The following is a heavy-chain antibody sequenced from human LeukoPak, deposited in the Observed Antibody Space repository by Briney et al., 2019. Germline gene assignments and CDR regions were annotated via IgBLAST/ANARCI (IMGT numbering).Heavy chain of an antibody. J-gene: IGHJ4*02. CDR3: ARDRYCSSTSCYLVPGY. Sequence: GASVKVSCKASGYTFTSYAMNWVRQAPGQGLEWMGWISAYNGNTNYAQKLQGRVTMTTDTSTSTAYMELRSLRSDDTAVYYCARDRYCSSTSCYLVPGYWGQGTLVTVSS. D-gene: IGHD2-2*01. V-gene: IGHV1-18*01. CDR1: GYTFTSYA. CDR2: ISAYNGNT.